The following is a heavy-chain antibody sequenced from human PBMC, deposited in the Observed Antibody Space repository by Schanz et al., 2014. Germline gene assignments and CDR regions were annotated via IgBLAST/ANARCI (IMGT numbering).Heavy chain of an antibody. V-gene: IGHV1-8*01. Sequence: QAQLVQSGAEVKKPGASVRVSCKASGYSFTTYDVNWVRQATGQGLEWMGWVNPTTGNRGYAQNFQGRVTLPRNTSLRTAYMEMSDRKFEDAGLYCCASHYGDRPLWGRGTLIAVSS. CDR2: VNPTTGNR. D-gene: IGHD4-17*01. CDR3: ASHYGDRPL. CDR1: GYSFTTYD. J-gene: IGHJ1*01.